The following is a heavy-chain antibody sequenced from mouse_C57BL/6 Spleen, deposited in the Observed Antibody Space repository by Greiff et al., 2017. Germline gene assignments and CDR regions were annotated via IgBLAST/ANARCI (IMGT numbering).Heavy chain of an antibody. CDR2: IYPSDSET. J-gene: IGHJ2*01. CDR1: GYTFTSYW. Sequence: QVQLQQPGAELVRPGSSVKLSCKASGYTFTSYWMDWVKQRPGHGLEWIGNIYPSDSETPYNQKFKDKATLTVDKSSSTAYMQLSSLTSEDSAVYYCARRGYGSSLDYWGQGTTLTVSS. V-gene: IGHV1-61*01. D-gene: IGHD1-1*01. CDR3: ARRGYGSSLDY.